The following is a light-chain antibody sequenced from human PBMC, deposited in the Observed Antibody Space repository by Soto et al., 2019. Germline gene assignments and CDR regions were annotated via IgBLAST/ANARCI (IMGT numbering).Light chain of an antibody. J-gene: IGKJ1*01. CDR1: QSISSW. Sequence: DIQMTQSPSTLSASVGDRVTITCRASQSISSWLAWYQQKPGKAHKLLIYKASSLESGVPSRFSGSGSGTEFTLTISSLQPDDFATYYCQQYNSYSWTFGQVTKVE. V-gene: IGKV1-5*03. CDR2: KAS. CDR3: QQYNSYSWT.